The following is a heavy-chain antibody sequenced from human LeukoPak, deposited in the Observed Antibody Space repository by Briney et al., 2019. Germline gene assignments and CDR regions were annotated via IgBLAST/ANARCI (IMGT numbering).Heavy chain of an antibody. CDR3: ARGLSLSGYLDAFDI. CDR1: GFTFSSYA. J-gene: IGHJ3*02. D-gene: IGHD3-22*01. Sequence: GGSLRLSCAASGFTFSSYAMSWVRQAPGKGLEWVSLIYSDGRTYYADSVKGRCTISRDNSKNTLYLQMNSLRVEDTAVYCARGLSLSGYLDAFDIWGQGTMVTVSS. V-gene: IGHV3-53*01. CDR2: IYSDGRT.